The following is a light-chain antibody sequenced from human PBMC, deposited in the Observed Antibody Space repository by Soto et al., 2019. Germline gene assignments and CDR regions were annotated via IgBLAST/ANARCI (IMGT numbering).Light chain of an antibody. J-gene: IGKJ3*01. Sequence: EIKMTQSPSSLSAFVGDRVTITCRASQSISSYLNWYQQKPGKAPKLLIYAASSLHSGVPSRFSGSGSGTDFTLTISSLQPEDFATYYFQQSYPTPFTFGPGTKVDIK. CDR2: AAS. CDR1: QSISSY. CDR3: QQSYPTPFT. V-gene: IGKV1-39*01.